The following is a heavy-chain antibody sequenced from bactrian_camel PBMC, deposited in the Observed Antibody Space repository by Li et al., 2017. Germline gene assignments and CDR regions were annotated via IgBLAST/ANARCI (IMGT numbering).Heavy chain of an antibody. CDR3: AADDPFATTWPLREPVNLNDYNY. J-gene: IGHJ4*01. V-gene: IGHV3-2*01. CDR2: ILTTDGAT. CDR1: GFTFSRTYY. D-gene: IGHD2*01. Sequence: QLVESGGGLVQPGASLRLSCVASGFTFSRTYYMSWVRQAPGKGLEWVTSILTTDGATYYADSVKGRFTVSRDNAKNTLYLQMNSLNTDDTAVYYCAADDPFATTWPLREPVNLNDYNYWGQGTQVTVS.